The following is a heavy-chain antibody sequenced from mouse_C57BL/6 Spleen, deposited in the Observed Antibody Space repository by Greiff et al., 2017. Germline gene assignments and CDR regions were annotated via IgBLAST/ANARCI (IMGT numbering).Heavy chain of an antibody. CDR2: INPGSGGT. D-gene: IGHD2-2*01. Sequence: QVQLQQSGAELVRPGTSVKVSCKASGYAFTNYLIEWVKQRPGQGLEWIGVINPGSGGTNYNEKFKGKATLTADKSSSTAYMQLSSLTSEDSAVXFCARGYGYVDYWGQGTTLTVSS. V-gene: IGHV1-54*01. CDR3: ARGYGYVDY. J-gene: IGHJ2*01. CDR1: GYAFTNYL.